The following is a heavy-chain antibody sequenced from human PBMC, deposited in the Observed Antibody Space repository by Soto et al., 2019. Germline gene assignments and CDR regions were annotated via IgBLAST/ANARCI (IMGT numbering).Heavy chain of an antibody. V-gene: IGHV3-21*01. J-gene: IGHJ4*02. Sequence: PGGSLRLSCAASGFTFSSYGMNWVRQAPGKGLEWVSSISSSGGYIYYADSVKGRFTISRDNAKNSLYPQMNSLRAGDTAVYYCATGYCSGASSYVFDYWGQGTMVTVSS. CDR1: GFTFSSYG. CDR3: ATGYCSGASSYVFDY. D-gene: IGHD2-15*01. CDR2: ISSSGGYI.